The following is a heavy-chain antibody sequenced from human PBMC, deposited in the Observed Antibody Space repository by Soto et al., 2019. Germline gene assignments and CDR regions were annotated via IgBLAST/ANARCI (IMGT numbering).Heavy chain of an antibody. Sequence: QVQLVQSGAEVKKPGASVKVSCKASGYTFTSYGISWVRQAPGQGLEWMGWVGAYNGNTNYAQKFQGRVTMTTDTSTSTADMELRSLRSDDTAVYYCARDRGSGWFVYWGQGTQVTVSS. CDR3: ARDRGSGWFVY. D-gene: IGHD6-19*01. V-gene: IGHV1-18*01. CDR2: VGAYNGNT. CDR1: GYTFTSYG. J-gene: IGHJ4*02.